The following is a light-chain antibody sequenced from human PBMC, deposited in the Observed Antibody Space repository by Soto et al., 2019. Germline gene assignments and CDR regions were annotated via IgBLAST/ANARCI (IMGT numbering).Light chain of an antibody. J-gene: IGKJ2*01. CDR1: ERIGSW. V-gene: IGKV1-12*01. Sequence: DVQMPQTPSSVSASVGDRVTITCRASERIGSWLAWYQQKSGKAPKLLIYGAYNLQREVPSRFSGSGSETDFALTISSLQPEDFATYYDQQTYSFPHTFGQGTKGEIK. CDR2: GAY. CDR3: QQTYSFPHT.